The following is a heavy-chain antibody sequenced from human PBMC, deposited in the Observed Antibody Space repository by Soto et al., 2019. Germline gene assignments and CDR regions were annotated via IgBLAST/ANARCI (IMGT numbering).Heavy chain of an antibody. V-gene: IGHV2-26*01. J-gene: IGHJ6*02. Sequence: QVTLKESGPVLVKPTETLTLTCTVSGFSLSNARMGVSWIRQPPGKALEWLAHIFSNDEKSYSTSLKSRLTISKDTSKSQVVLTMTNMDPVDTDTYYCARIPASYYYYGMDVWGQGTTVTVSS. CDR3: ARIPASYYYYGMDV. CDR1: GFSLSNARMG. CDR2: IFSNDEK.